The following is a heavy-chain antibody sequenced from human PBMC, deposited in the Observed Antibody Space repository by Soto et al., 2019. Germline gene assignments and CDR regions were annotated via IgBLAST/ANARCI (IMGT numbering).Heavy chain of an antibody. CDR3: AKDLQFSGWLSAQTFDY. CDR2: ITGSGDST. V-gene: IGHV3-23*01. J-gene: IGHJ4*02. D-gene: IGHD6-19*01. CDR1: GFTFSSHA. Sequence: EVQLLESGGVLVHPGGSLRLSCAVSGFTFSSHAMSWVGQAPGKGLECVSSITGSGDSTYYADSVKGRFTISRDKSKSTLYLQMNSLRAEDTAVYYCAKDLQFSGWLSAQTFDYWGQGIQVTVSS.